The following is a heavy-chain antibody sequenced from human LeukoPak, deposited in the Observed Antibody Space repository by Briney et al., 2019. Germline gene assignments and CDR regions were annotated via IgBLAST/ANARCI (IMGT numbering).Heavy chain of an antibody. Sequence: SETLSLTCTVSGGSISSSSYYWGWIRQPPGKGLEWIGSIYYSGSTYYNPSLKSRVTISVDTSKNQFSLKLSSVTAADTAVYYCAAFRGSPIDIWGQGTTVTVSS. CDR3: AAFRGSPIDI. CDR2: IYYSGST. V-gene: IGHV4-39*01. CDR1: GGSISSSSYY. D-gene: IGHD3-10*01. J-gene: IGHJ3*02.